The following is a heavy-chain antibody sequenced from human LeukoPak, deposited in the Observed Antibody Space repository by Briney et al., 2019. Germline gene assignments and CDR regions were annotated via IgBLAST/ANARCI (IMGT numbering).Heavy chain of an antibody. D-gene: IGHD3-22*01. CDR2: IYPGDSDT. J-gene: IGHJ3*02. V-gene: IGHV5-51*03. CDR3: ARRGYYYDSSGYYRPLHAFDI. CDR1: GYSFTSYW. Sequence: PGESLKISCKGSGYSFTSYWIGWVRQMPGKGLEWMGIIYPGDSDTRYSPPFQGQVTISADKSISTAYLQWSSLKASDTAMYYCARRGYYYDSSGYYRPLHAFDIWGQGTMVTVSS.